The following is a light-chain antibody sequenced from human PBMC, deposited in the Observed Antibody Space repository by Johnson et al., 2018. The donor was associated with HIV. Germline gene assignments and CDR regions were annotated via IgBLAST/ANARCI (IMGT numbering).Light chain of an antibody. CDR3: GTWDSGLGALYV. Sequence: VLTQPPSLSAAPGQTVTISCSGSSSNIGNNYVSWYQQLPGTAPKLLIYDNDKRPSGIPDRFSGSKSGTSATLGITGLQTGDEADYYCGTWDSGLGALYVFGTGTKVTVL. J-gene: IGLJ1*01. CDR2: DND. CDR1: SSNIGNNY. V-gene: IGLV1-51*01.